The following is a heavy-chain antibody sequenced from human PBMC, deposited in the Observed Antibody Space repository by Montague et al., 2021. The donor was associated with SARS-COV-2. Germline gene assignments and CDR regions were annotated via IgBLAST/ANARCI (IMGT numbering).Heavy chain of an antibody. Sequence: SETLSLTCSVSGGSTSNYYWTWIRQSPGKGLQWIGYIFYTGSTKFNPSLKSRVSMSLDTSKNHFSLRLSAVTAADTARYYCARAQNICFIANCVNYFDLWGLGAPVNVSS. J-gene: IGHJ4*02. V-gene: IGHV4-59*01. CDR3: ARAQNICFIANCVNYFDL. CDR2: IFYTGST. CDR1: GGSTSNYY. D-gene: IGHD2-15*01.